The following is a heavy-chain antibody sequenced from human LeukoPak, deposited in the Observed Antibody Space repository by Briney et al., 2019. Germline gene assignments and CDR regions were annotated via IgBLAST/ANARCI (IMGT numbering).Heavy chain of an antibody. J-gene: IGHJ4*02. CDR3: ARETRRFDSSGWYPDY. V-gene: IGHV3-53*01. CDR2: IYSGGST. Sequence: GGSLRLSCAASGFTVSSNYMSWVRQAPGKGLEWVSVIYSGGSTYYADSVKGRFTISRDNSKNTLYLQMNSLRAEDTAVYYCARETRRFDSSGWYPDYWGQGTLVTVSS. D-gene: IGHD6-19*01. CDR1: GFTVSSNY.